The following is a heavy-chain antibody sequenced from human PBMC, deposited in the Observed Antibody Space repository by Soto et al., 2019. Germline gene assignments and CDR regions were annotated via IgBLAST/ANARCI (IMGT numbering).Heavy chain of an antibody. J-gene: IGHJ6*02. CDR3: ARDWYYDILTGYYSYGMDV. CDR2: ISSSSSYT. CDR1: GFTFSDYY. Sequence: QVQLVESGGGLVKPGGSLRLSCAASGFTFSDYYMSWIRQAPGKGLEWVSYISSSSSYTNYADSVKGRFTISRDNAKNSLYLQMNSLRAEDTAVYYCARDWYYDILTGYYSYGMDVWGQGTTVTVSS. D-gene: IGHD3-9*01. V-gene: IGHV3-11*05.